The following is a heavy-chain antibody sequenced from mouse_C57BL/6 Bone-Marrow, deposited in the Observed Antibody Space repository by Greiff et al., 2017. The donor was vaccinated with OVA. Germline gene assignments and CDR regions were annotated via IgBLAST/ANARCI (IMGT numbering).Heavy chain of an antibody. J-gene: IGHJ3*01. V-gene: IGHV14-1*01. CDR2: IDPEDGDT. CDR1: GFNIKDYY. CDR3: TTRGGNSWFAY. Sequence: EVQLQESGAELVRPGASVKLSCTASGFNIKDYYMHWVKQRPEQGLEWIGRIDPEDGDTEYAPQFQGKATMTADTSSNTAYLQLSSLTSEDTAVYYCTTRGGNSWFAYGGQGTLVTVSA. D-gene: IGHD2-1*01.